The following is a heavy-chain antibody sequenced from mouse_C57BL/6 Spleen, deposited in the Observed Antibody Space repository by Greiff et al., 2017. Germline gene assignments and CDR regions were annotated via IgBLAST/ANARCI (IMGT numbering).Heavy chain of an antibody. CDR1: GYTFTSYW. J-gene: IGHJ1*03. D-gene: IGHD1-1*01. CDR2: IYPGSGST. V-gene: IGHV1-55*01. Sequence: QVQLQQPGAELVKPGASVKMSCKASGYTFTSYWITWVKQRPGQGLEWIGDIYPGSGSTNYNEKFKSKATLTVDTSSSTAYMQLSSLTSEDSAVYYCASYGSSYGYCDVWGTGTTVTVSS. CDR3: ASYGSSYGYCDV.